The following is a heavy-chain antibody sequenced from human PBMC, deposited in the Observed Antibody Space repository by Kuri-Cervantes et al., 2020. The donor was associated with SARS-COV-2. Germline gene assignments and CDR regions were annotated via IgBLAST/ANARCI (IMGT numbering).Heavy chain of an antibody. J-gene: IGHJ3*01. D-gene: IGHD2-21*02. CDR3: ANGCDSTLDAFDV. Sequence: ASVQVSCKASGYTSTSYYMHWVRQAPGQGLEWMGIINPSGCSTSYAQKFQDRVTITADKSTDTVYMELSNLRSEDTAVYYCANGCDSTLDAFDVWGQGTMVTVSS. CDR2: INPSGCST. CDR1: GYTSTSYY. V-gene: IGHV1-46*01.